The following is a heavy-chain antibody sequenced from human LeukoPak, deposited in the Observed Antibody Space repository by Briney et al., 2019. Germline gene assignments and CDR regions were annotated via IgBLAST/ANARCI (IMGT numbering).Heavy chain of an antibody. CDR3: ARDDPYYDFWSGYLYNWFDP. CDR1: GYTFTSYG. Sequence: ASVKVSCKASGYTFTSYGISWVRQAPGQGLEWMGWISAYNGNTNYAQKLQGRVTMTTDTSTSTAYMELRSLRSDDTAVYHCARDDPYYDFWSGYLYNWFDPWGQGTLVTVSS. CDR2: ISAYNGNT. V-gene: IGHV1-18*01. J-gene: IGHJ5*02. D-gene: IGHD3-3*01.